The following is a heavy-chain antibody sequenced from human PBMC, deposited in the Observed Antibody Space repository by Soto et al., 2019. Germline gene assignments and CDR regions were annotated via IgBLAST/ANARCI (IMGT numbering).Heavy chain of an antibody. Sequence: GGSLRLSCAASGFTFSSYAMSWVRQAPGKGLEWVSAISGSGGSTYYADSVKGRSTISRDNSKNTLYLQMNSLRAEDTAVYYCAKHYYGSAPATYYYYYYMDVWGKGTTVTVSS. D-gene: IGHD3-10*01. CDR1: GFTFSSYA. V-gene: IGHV3-23*01. J-gene: IGHJ6*03. CDR3: AKHYYGSAPATYYYYYYMDV. CDR2: ISGSGGST.